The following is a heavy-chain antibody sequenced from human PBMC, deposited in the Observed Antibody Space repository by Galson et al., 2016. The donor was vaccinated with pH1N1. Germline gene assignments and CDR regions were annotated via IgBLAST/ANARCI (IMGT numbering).Heavy chain of an antibody. D-gene: IGHD4-17*01. CDR1: GFTFDAFA. Sequence: SLRLSCAASGFTFDAFAMHWVRHVPGKGLEWVSVITWNSHVIDYADSVKGRFTISRDNARNSLYLQMNNLRPEDTAFYYCAKDHCSHGDTNCFYFDLWGRGTLVTVSS. CDR2: ITWNSHVI. V-gene: IGHV3-9*01. CDR3: AKDHCSHGDTNCFYFDL. J-gene: IGHJ2*01.